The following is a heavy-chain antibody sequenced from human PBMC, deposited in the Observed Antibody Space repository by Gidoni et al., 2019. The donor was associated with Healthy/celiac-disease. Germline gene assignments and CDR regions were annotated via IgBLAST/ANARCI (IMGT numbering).Heavy chain of an antibody. Sequence: QVQLVHSGAEVKKPGDSVTVSCTASGYTFTSYYMHWVRQAPGQGLEWMGIINPSGGSTSYEQKFQGRVTMTRDTSTSTVYMELSSLRSEDTAVYYCARDLRFHDAFDIWGQGTMVTVSS. J-gene: IGHJ3*02. CDR2: INPSGGST. D-gene: IGHD3-3*01. V-gene: IGHV1-46*01. CDR1: GYTFTSYY. CDR3: ARDLRFHDAFDI.